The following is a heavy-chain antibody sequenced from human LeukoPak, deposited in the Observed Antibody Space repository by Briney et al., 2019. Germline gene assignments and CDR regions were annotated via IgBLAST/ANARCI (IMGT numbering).Heavy chain of an antibody. CDR2: IWYDGSNK. CDR3: AKDPRRVFDY. V-gene: IGHV3-33*06. Sequence: GRSLRLSCAASGFTFSSYGMHWVRQAPGKGLEWVAVIWYDGSNKYYADSVKGRFTISRDNSKNTLYLQMNSLRAEDTAVYYCAKDPRRVFDYWGQGTLVTVSS. J-gene: IGHJ4*02. CDR1: GFTFSSYG.